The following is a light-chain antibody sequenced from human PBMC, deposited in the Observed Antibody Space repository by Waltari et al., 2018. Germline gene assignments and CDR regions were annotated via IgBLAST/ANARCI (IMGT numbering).Light chain of an antibody. V-gene: IGLV2-23*02. J-gene: IGLJ3*02. CDR1: STDIAYYNL. CDR2: QVN. CDR3: CSYADSRTWV. Sequence: QSVLTQPASVSGSPGQSIPISCPGTSTDIAYYNLVPWYQQYPGKAPKVMIYQVNKRPSETSNRFSGSKSGNTASLTISGLQAEDEADYYCCSYADSRTWVFGGGTKLTVL.